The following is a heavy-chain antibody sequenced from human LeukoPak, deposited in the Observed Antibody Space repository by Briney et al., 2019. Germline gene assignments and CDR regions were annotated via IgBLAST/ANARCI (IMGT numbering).Heavy chain of an antibody. CDR2: IYTSGST. CDR1: GGSISSYY. V-gene: IGHV4-4*07. D-gene: IGHD3-10*01. CDR3: ARDRGYGGENYFDY. J-gene: IGHJ4*02. Sequence: PSETLSLTCTVSGGSISSYYWSWIRQPAGKGLEWIGRIYTSGSTNYNPSLKSRVTMSVDTSKNQFSLKLSSVTAADTAVYYCARDRGYGGENYFDYWGQGTLVTVPS.